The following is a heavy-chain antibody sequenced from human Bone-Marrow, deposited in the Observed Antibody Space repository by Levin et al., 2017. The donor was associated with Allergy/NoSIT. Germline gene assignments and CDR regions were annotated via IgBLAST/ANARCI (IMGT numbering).Heavy chain of an antibody. V-gene: IGHV4-31*03. Sequence: SQTLSLTCTVSGGSICSGVYFWSWIRQLPGKGLEWIGYVSYSGITFYNQSLKSRVTISGDTSKNLFSLNLSSVTAADTAVYYCARGITVFGVVLAVNDAFDIWGQGTMVTVSS. CDR2: VSYSGIT. CDR1: GGSICSGVYF. CDR3: ARGITVFGVVLAVNDAFDI. D-gene: IGHD3-3*01. J-gene: IGHJ3*02.